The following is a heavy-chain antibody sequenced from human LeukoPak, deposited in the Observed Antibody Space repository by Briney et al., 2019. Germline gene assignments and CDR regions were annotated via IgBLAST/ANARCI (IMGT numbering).Heavy chain of an antibody. CDR2: ISGGSTRT. CDR1: GFTFSSYA. Sequence: GGSRRLSCAGSGFTFSSYAMDWVRQAPGKGLEWVSTISGGSTRTFYAASVKGRFTISRDNSKNTLYLQMNGLRADDTALYYCAKDSSSSFYYYGMDVWGQGTTVTVSS. D-gene: IGHD6-6*01. CDR3: AKDSSSSFYYYGMDV. V-gene: IGHV3-23*01. J-gene: IGHJ6*02.